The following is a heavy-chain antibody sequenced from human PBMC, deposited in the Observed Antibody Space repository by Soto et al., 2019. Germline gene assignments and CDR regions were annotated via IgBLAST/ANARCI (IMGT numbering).Heavy chain of an antibody. J-gene: IGHJ6*02. V-gene: IGHV1-18*01. CDR1: GYTFTSYG. CDR2: ISAYNGNT. D-gene: IGHD5-18*01. Sequence: QVQLVQSGAEVKKPGASVKVSCKASGYTFTSYGISWVRQAPGQGLEWMGWISAYNGNTNYAQKLQGRVTMTTDTATSTAYMELRSLRSDDTAVYYCARLDVDTEHLSSAHYGMDVWRQGTTVTVSS. CDR3: ARLDVDTEHLSSAHYGMDV.